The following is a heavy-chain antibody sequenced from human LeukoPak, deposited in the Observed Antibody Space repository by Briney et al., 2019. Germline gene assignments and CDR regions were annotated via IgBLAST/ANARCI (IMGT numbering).Heavy chain of an antibody. V-gene: IGHV4-39*07. J-gene: IGHJ5*02. CDR1: GGYITSSSYY. D-gene: IGHD6-13*01. Sequence: SETLSLTCTVSGGYITSSSYYWGWIRQPPGKGLEWIGTVYYSGSTYYNPSLKSRVTISVDTSKNQFSLKLSSVTAADTAVYYCARAYSSSWYFNWFDPWGQGTLVTVSS. CDR2: VYYSGST. CDR3: ARAYSSSWYFNWFDP.